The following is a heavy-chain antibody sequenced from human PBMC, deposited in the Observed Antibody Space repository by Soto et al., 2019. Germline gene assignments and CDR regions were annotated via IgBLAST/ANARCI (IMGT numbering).Heavy chain of an antibody. Sequence: PSETLSLTCTVSGGSISSGGYYWSWIRQHPWKGLEWIGYIYYSGSTYYNPSLKSRVTISVDTSKNQFSLKLSSVTAADTAVYYCARVNDYIWGSYRYIFDYWGQGTLVTVSS. V-gene: IGHV4-31*03. CDR2: IYYSGST. CDR1: GGSISSGGYY. J-gene: IGHJ4*02. D-gene: IGHD3-16*02. CDR3: ARVNDYIWGSYRYIFDY.